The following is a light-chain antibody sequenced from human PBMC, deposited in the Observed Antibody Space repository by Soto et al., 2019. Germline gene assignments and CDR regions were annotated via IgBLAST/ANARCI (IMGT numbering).Light chain of an antibody. Sequence: DIQMTQSPSSLSASVGDRVTITCRASQGISNYLAWYQQKPGKVPKLLIYTASTLQSGGPSRFSGSGSGTDFTLTISSLQPEDVATYYCQNYNSAPQLTFGGGTKVEIK. CDR3: QNYNSAPQLT. V-gene: IGKV1-27*01. J-gene: IGKJ4*01. CDR1: QGISNY. CDR2: TAS.